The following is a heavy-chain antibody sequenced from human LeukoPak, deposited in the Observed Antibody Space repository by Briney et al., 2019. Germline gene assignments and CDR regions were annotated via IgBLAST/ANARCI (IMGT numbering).Heavy chain of an antibody. Sequence: PSETLSLTCTVSGGSISSSSYYWGWIRQPPGKGLEWIGSMYYSGSTYYNPSLKSRVTISVDTSKNQFSLKLSSVTAADTAVYYCARPRHCSSTSCYSFDYWGQGTLVTVSS. CDR1: GGSISSSSYY. CDR2: MYYSGST. D-gene: IGHD2-2*01. V-gene: IGHV4-39*01. CDR3: ARPRHCSSTSCYSFDY. J-gene: IGHJ4*02.